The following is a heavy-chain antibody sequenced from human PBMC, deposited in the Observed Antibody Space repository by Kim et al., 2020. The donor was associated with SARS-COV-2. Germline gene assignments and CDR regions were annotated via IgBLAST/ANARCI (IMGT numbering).Heavy chain of an antibody. CDR3: ARGRTGAPSPDIVVVPAAPVWFDP. V-gene: IGHV4-34*01. D-gene: IGHD2-2*01. CDR2: INHSGST. J-gene: IGHJ5*02. Sequence: SETLSLTCAVYGGSFSGYYWSWIRQPPGKGLEWIGEINHSGSTNYNPSLKSRVTISVDTSKNQFSLKLSSVTAADTAVYYCARGRTGAPSPDIVVVPAAPVWFDPWGQGTLVTVSS. CDR1: GGSFSGYY.